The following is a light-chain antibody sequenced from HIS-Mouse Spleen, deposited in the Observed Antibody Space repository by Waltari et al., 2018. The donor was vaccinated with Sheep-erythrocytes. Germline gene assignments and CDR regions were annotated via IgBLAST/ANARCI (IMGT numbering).Light chain of an antibody. V-gene: IGKV1-13*02. CDR1: QGISSA. J-gene: IGKJ4*01. Sequence: AIQLTQSPSSLSASVGDRVTITCRASQGISSALAWYQQKPGKAPKLLTYLGSNRASGVPDRFSGSGSGTDFTLKISRVEAEDVGVYYCMQALQTPLTFGGGTKVEIK. CDR2: LGS. CDR3: MQALQTPLT.